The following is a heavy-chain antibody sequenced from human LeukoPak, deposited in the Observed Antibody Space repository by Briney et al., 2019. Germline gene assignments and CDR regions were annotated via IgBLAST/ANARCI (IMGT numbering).Heavy chain of an antibody. CDR1: GGTFKTYS. J-gene: IGHJ4*02. CDR2: IVPMFGIA. D-gene: IGHD3-10*01. CDR3: AREVAVHHPAFGD. V-gene: IGHV1-69*01. Sequence: SMKVSCKSSGGTFKTYSISWARQAPGQGLEWMGDIVPMFGIANYAQRFQGRVTMTADASTNTAYLELSSLTFEDTAVYYCAREVAVHHPAFGDWGQGTLVTVSS.